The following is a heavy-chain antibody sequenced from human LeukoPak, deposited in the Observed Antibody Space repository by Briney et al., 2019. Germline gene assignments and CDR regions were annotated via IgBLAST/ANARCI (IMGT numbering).Heavy chain of an antibody. V-gene: IGHV4-39*07. CDR1: GGSISSGDYY. J-gene: IGHJ2*01. CDR2: INHSGST. D-gene: IGHD2-2*01. Sequence: PSETLSLTCTVSGGSISSGDYYWSWIRQPPGKGLEWIGEINHSGSTNYNPSLKSRVTISVDTSKNQFSLKLSSVTAADTAVYYCARRRHGVVPAAKGWYFDLWGRGTLVTVSS. CDR3: ARRRHGVVPAAKGWYFDL.